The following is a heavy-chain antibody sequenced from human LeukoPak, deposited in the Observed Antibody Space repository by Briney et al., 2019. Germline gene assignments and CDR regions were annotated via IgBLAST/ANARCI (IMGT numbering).Heavy chain of an antibody. CDR1: GWSFSGYY. J-gene: IGHJ6*02. CDR3: ARTQPYHSYSSGWNVLSGPSHWRSKRREYGMDV. V-gene: IGHV4-34*01. D-gene: IGHD6-19*01. Sequence: SWTLSLPFAVYGWSFSGYYWSWIRQPPGKGLDGMGVIHHSGSTSYNPSLRSPATISVDTSKNQFDLNLRSVTAADTAVYYSARTQPYHSYSSGWNVLSGPSHWRSKRREYGMDVWGQRTTVTVSS. CDR2: IHHSGST.